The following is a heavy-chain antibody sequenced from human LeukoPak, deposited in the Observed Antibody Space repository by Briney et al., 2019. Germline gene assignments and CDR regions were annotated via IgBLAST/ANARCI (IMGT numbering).Heavy chain of an antibody. CDR1: GGSISSSSYY. CDR2: IYYSGST. Sequence: PSETLSLTCTVSGGSISSSSYYWGWIRQSPGKGLEWIGSIYYSGSTYYNPSLKSRVTISVDTSKNQFSLKLSSVTAADTAGYYCARHVRWAFDYWGQGTLVTVSS. V-gene: IGHV4-39*01. J-gene: IGHJ4*02. CDR3: ARHVRWAFDY. D-gene: IGHD4-23*01.